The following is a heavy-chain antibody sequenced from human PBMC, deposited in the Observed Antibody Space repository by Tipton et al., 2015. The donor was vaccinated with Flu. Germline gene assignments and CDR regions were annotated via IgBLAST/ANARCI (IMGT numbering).Heavy chain of an antibody. Sequence: TLSLTCTVSGYSINTGYYWGWIRQPPGKGLEWIGSIHHSGSVYYNPSLKSRVTISEDTSKNQFSLKLSSVTATDTAVYYCVRAIAAAGSRWGQGTLVTVSS. CDR2: IHHSGSV. D-gene: IGHD6-13*01. J-gene: IGHJ4*02. CDR3: VRAIAAAGSR. CDR1: GYSINTGYY. V-gene: IGHV4-38-2*02.